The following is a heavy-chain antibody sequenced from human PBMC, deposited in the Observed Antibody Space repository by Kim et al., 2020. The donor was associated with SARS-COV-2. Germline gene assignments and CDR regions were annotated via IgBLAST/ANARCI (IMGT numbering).Heavy chain of an antibody. CDR1: GGSFSGYY. CDR2: INHSGST. D-gene: IGHD2-21*02. CDR3: ARGAGGGVTAIDY. J-gene: IGHJ4*02. V-gene: IGHV4-34*01. Sequence: SETLSLTCAVYGGSFSGYYWSWIRQPPGKGLEWIGEINHSGSTNYNPSLKSRVTISVDTSKNQFSLKLSSVTAADTAVYYCARGAGGGVTAIDYWGQGTLVTVSS.